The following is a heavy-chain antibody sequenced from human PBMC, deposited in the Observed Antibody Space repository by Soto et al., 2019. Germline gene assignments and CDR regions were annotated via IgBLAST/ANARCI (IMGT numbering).Heavy chain of an antibody. J-gene: IGHJ4*02. V-gene: IGHV1-69*01. CDR3: ARDSYDQGGREFDY. Sequence: QVQLVQSGAEVKKPGSSVNVSCKASGGTFSSYAISWVRQAPGQGLEWMGGIIPIFGTANYAQKFQGRVTITADESTSTAYMELSSLRSEDTAVYYCARDSYDQGGREFDYWGQGTLVTVSS. CDR1: GGTFSSYA. CDR2: IIPIFGTA. D-gene: IGHD3-16*01.